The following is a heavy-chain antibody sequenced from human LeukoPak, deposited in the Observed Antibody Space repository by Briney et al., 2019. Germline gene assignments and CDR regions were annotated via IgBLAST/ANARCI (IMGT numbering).Heavy chain of an antibody. J-gene: IGHJ4*02. Sequence: QTGGSLRLSCAASGFTFSSYAMHWVRQAPGKGLEYVSAISSNGGSTYYANSVKGRFTISRDNSKNTLYLQMGSLRAEDMAVYYCAREGLAAAEFDYWGQGTLVTVSS. CDR1: GFTFSSYA. V-gene: IGHV3-64*01. D-gene: IGHD6-13*01. CDR3: AREGLAAAEFDY. CDR2: ISSNGGST.